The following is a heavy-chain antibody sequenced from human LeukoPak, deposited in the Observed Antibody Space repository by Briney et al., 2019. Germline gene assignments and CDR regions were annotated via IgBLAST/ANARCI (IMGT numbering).Heavy chain of an antibody. CDR1: GYTFTSYG. CDR3: ARAGRSTFGVLNYCFDY. Sequence: ASVKVSCKASGYTFTSYGISWVRQAPGQGLEWMGWIDPKSDVTNYAQKFQGRVAMTRDTSISTAYMELSRLIYDDTAVYYCARAGRSTFGVLNYCFDYWGQGALVTVSS. V-gene: IGHV1-2*02. CDR2: IDPKSDVT. J-gene: IGHJ4*02. D-gene: IGHD3-10*01.